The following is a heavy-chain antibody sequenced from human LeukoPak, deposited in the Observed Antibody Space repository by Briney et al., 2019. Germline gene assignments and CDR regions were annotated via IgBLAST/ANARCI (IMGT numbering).Heavy chain of an antibody. D-gene: IGHD3-10*01. J-gene: IGHJ6*02. CDR3: ARTPMVRGVKYGMDV. V-gene: IGHV3-53*01. CDR1: GFTFSDYY. CDR2: IYSGGST. Sequence: GGSLRLSCAASGFTFSDYYMSWVRQAPGKGLEWVSVIYSGGSTYYADSVKGRFTISRDNSKNTLYLQMNSLRAEDTAVDYCARTPMVRGVKYGMDVWGQGTTVTVSS.